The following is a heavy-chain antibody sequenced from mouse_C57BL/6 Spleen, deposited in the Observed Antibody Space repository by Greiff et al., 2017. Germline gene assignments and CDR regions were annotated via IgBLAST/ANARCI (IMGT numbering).Heavy chain of an antibody. D-gene: IGHD1-1*01. V-gene: IGHV1-9*01. CDR2: ILPGSGST. Sequence: QLKKAGSELMKPGASLKLSCKATGYTFTGYWIEWVKQRPGHGLEWIGEILPGSGSTNYNEKFKGKATFTADTSSNTAYMQLSSLTTEDSAIYYCARRGIYYYGSSRAWFAYWGQGTLVTVSA. J-gene: IGHJ3*01. CDR3: ARRGIYYYGSSRAWFAY. CDR1: GYTFTGYW.